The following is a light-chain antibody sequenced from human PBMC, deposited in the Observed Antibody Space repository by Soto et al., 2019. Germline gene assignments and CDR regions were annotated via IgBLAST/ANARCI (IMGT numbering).Light chain of an antibody. CDR3: QQYNNWPLT. V-gene: IGKV3-15*01. Sequence: ETVMTQSPATLSASPGEGATLPCRSLQSVNTDLAWYQQKPGQAPSRLISRASTGATGGPARFSGSGSGTEFTLTISSLQSEDFAIYYCQQYNNWPLTFGGGTKVEI. J-gene: IGKJ4*01. CDR2: RAS. CDR1: QSVNTD.